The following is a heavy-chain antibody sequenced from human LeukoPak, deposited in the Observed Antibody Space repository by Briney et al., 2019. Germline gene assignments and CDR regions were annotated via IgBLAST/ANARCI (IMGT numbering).Heavy chain of an antibody. CDR2: ISSSSSYI. CDR3: ARAYGRVGATLH. CDR1: GFTFSSYS. Sequence: GGSLRLSCAASGFTFSSYSMNWVRQAPGKGLEWVSSISSSSSYIYYADSVKGRFTISRDNAKNSLYLQMNSLRAEDTAVYYCARAYGRVGATLHWGQGTLVTVSS. D-gene: IGHD1-26*01. J-gene: IGHJ4*02. V-gene: IGHV3-21*01.